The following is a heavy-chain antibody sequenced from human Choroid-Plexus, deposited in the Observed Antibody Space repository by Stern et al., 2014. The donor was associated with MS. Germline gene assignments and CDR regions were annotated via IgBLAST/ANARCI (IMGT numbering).Heavy chain of an antibody. Sequence: VQLVESGGGVVQPGRPLRLSCAASGFSFSSFAMHLVRQAPGKGLEWVALISYDGSKDYADSVKGRFAISRDNSKNTLYLQMNSLRAEDTAVYYCAKDRQYLTFFFDFWGQGSLVTVSS. CDR2: ISYDGSK. D-gene: IGHD2/OR15-2a*01. V-gene: IGHV3-30*18. J-gene: IGHJ4*02. CDR1: GFSFSSFA. CDR3: AKDRQYLTFFFDF.